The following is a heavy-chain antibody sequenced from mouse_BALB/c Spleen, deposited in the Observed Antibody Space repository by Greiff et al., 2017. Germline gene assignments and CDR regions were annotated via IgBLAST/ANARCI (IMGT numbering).Heavy chain of an antibody. CDR3: ARGGCITAALWYFEV. V-gene: IGHV1-55*01. J-gene: IGHJ1*01. Sequence: QVQLQQPGAELVKPGTSVTLSCKASGYNFTSYWINWVKLRPGQGLEWIGDIYPGSGSTNYNEKFKSKATLTVDTSSSTAYMQLSSLASEDSALYYCARGGCITAALWYFEVWGAGTTVTVSS. D-gene: IGHD1-2*01. CDR1: GYNFTSYW. CDR2: IYPGSGST.